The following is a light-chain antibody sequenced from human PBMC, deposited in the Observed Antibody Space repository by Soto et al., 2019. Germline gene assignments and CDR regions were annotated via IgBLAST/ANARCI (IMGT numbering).Light chain of an antibody. J-gene: IGLJ1*01. CDR1: SGDIGSYNR. Sequence: QSALTQPASVSGSPGQSITISCTGTSGDIGSYNRVSWYQQHPGKAPKLIIYEVTDRPSGVSNRFAGSQSGNTASLTISGLQAEDEAEYYCSSYTNINTGACVFGTGTKLTVL. CDR2: EVT. CDR3: SSYTNINTGACV. V-gene: IGLV2-14*01.